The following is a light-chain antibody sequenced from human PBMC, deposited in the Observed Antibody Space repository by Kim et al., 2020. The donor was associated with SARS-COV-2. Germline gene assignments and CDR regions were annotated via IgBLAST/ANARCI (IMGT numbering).Light chain of an antibody. CDR1: RTISTF. CDR2: GAT. Sequence: SVGDRSTITCRAGRTISTFLNGNQRKQRKAPKLRIYGATTLQSGVPEGFSGGGSGADFTLTITSLQPEDFATYFGQQTYSTPDTFGQGTKLEI. J-gene: IGKJ2*01. V-gene: IGKV1-39*01. CDR3: QQTYSTPDT.